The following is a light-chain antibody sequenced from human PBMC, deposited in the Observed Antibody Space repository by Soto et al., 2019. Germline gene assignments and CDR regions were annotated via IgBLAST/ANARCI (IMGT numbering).Light chain of an antibody. CDR2: EVS. Sequence: QSALTQPPSASGSPGQSVTISCTGTSSDVGGYNYVSWYQQHPGKAPKLMIYEVSKRPSGVPDRFSGYKSGNTASLTVSGLQAEDEADYYCRSYAGSNNVVFGGGTKVTVL. CDR3: RSYAGSNNVV. V-gene: IGLV2-8*01. CDR1: SSDVGGYNY. J-gene: IGLJ2*01.